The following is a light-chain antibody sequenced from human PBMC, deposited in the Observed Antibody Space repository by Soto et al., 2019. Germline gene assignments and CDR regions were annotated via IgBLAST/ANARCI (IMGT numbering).Light chain of an antibody. CDR2: EGS. CDR3: SSYAGAVA. J-gene: IGLJ2*01. V-gene: IGLV2-23*01. Sequence: QSALTQPASMSGSPGQSITISCTGTSSDVGTYNHVSWYQHHPGKAPKLMIYEGSNRPSGVSHRFSGSQSGNTASLTISGLQAEDEADYYCSSYAGAVAFGGGTKVTVL. CDR1: SSDVGTYNH.